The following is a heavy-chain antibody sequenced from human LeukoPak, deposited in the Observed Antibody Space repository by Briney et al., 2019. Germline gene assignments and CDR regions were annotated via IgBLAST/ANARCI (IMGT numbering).Heavy chain of an antibody. D-gene: IGHD4-23*01. V-gene: IGHV4-30-4*08. J-gene: IGHJ5*02. CDR3: ARNYGGGGYNWFDP. CDR1: GGSISSGDYY. CDR2: IYYSGST. Sequence: SETLSLTCTVSGGSISSGDYYWSWIRQPPGKGLEWIGYIYYSGSTYYNPSLKSRVTISVDTSKNQFSLKLSSVTAADTAVYYCARNYGGGGYNWFDPWGQGTLVTVSS.